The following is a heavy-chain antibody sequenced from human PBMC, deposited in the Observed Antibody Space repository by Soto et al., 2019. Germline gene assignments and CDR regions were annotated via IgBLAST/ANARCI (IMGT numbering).Heavy chain of an antibody. V-gene: IGHV3-15*01. J-gene: IGHJ4*02. D-gene: IGHD6-19*01. CDR2: IKSKTDGGTT. CDR1: GFTFSNAW. Sequence: GGSLRLSCAASGFTFSNAWMSWVRQAPGKGLEWVGRIKSKTDGGTTDYAAPVKGRFTISRDDSKNTLYLQMNSLKTEDTAVYYCTTEEQWLVQADYWGQGTLVTVSS. CDR3: TTEEQWLVQADY.